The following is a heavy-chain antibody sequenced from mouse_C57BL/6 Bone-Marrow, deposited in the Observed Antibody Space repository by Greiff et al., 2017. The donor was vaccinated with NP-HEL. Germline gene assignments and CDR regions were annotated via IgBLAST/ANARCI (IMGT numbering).Heavy chain of an antibody. D-gene: IGHD1-1*01. CDR1: GYTFTSYW. Sequence: EVQRVESGTVLARPGASVKMSCKTSGYTFTSYWMHWVKQRPGQGLEWIGAIYPGNSDTSYNQKFKGKAKLTAVTSASTAYMELSSLTNEDSAVYYCTRYYYGSSFYAMDYWGQGTSVTVSS. CDR2: IYPGNSDT. J-gene: IGHJ4*01. CDR3: TRYYYGSSFYAMDY. V-gene: IGHV1-5*01.